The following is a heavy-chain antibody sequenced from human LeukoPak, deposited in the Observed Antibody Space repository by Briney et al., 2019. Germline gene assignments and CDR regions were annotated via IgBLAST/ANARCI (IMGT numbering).Heavy chain of an antibody. CDR1: GGSISSGGYS. CDR3: ARVTLIYYFDY. J-gene: IGHJ4*02. Sequence: SETLSLTCTVSGGSISSGGYSWSWIHQHPGKGLEWLGFINSNGGTYYNPSLKSRLTISVDTSKNHFSLKLRSVTAADTAVYYCARVTLIYYFDYWGQGTLVTVSS. V-gene: IGHV4-31*03. CDR2: INSNGGT.